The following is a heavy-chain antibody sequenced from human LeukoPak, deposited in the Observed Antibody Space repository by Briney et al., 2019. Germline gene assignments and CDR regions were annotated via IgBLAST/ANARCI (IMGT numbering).Heavy chain of an antibody. CDR1: GFTFSSYA. J-gene: IGHJ4*02. CDR2: ISGSGGST. V-gene: IGHV3-23*01. CDR3: AKHGGSYRYYFDY. Sequence: PGGSLRLSCAASGFTFSSYAMSWVRQAPGKGLEWVSAISGSGGSTYYADSVKGRFTISRDNSKNTLYLQMNSLGAEDTAVYYCAKHGGSYRYYFDYWGQGTLVTVSS. D-gene: IGHD1-26*01.